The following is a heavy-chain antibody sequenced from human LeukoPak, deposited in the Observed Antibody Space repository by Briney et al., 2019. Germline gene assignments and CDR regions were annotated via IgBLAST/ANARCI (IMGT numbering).Heavy chain of an antibody. CDR3: ARNRESGFDY. D-gene: IGHD3-10*01. Sequence: ASVKVSCKASGYTFTSYYILWVRQAPGQGLKWMGFINPSGGSTSYAQKFQDRVTMTRDTSTSTIYMELRSLRSDDTAVYYCARNRESGFDYWGQGTLVTVSS. V-gene: IGHV1-46*01. CDR2: INPSGGST. CDR1: GYTFTSYY. J-gene: IGHJ4*02.